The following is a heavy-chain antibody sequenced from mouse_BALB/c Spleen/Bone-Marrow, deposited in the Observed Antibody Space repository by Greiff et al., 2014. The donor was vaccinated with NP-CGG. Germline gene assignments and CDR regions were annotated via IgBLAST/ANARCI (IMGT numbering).Heavy chain of an antibody. CDR3: HYYGYGGAMDY. Sequence: EVQVVESGPDLVKPGASVKISCKASGYSFTGYYMHWVKQSLGKSLEWIGRVNPNNGGTSFNQKFKGKAIFTVDKSSSAAYMELRSLTSEDSAVYYCHYYGYGGAMDYWGQGTSVTVSA. V-gene: IGHV1-26*01. CDR2: VNPNNGGT. CDR1: GYSFTGYY. J-gene: IGHJ4*01. D-gene: IGHD1-2*01.